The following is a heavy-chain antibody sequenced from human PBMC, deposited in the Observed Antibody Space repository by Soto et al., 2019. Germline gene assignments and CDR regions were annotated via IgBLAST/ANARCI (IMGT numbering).Heavy chain of an antibody. CDR1: GDSVSSNSAA. Sequence: SQTLSLTCAISGDSVSSNSAAWNWIRQSPSRGLEWLGRTYYRSKWYNDYAVSVKSRITINPDTSKNQFSLQLNSVTPEDTAVYYCARDCTNGVCYPSYHYGMDIWGQGTTVTVSS. CDR3: ARDCTNGVCYPSYHYGMDI. V-gene: IGHV6-1*01. CDR2: TYYRSKWYN. D-gene: IGHD2-8*01. J-gene: IGHJ6*02.